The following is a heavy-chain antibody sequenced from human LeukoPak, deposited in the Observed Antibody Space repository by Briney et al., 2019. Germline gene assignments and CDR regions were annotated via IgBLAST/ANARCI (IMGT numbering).Heavy chain of an antibody. Sequence: ASVKVSCKASGYTFTSYYIHWMRQGPGQGLEWMGIINPSGGSTNYAQKFQGRVTMTRDTSTSTVYVELSSLRSEDTAVYYCARMTGGSYYYGMDVWGQGTTVTVSS. J-gene: IGHJ6*02. CDR3: ARMTGGSYYYGMDV. CDR1: GYTFTSYY. V-gene: IGHV1-46*01. D-gene: IGHD1-26*01. CDR2: INPSGGST.